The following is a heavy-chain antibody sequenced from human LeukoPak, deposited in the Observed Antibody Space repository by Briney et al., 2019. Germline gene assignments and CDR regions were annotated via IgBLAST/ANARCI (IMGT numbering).Heavy chain of an antibody. Sequence: ATVKVSCKASGYTFTGYYMHWVRQAPGQGLEWMGWINPNSGGTNYAQKFQGRVTMTRDTSISTAYMELSRLRSDDTAVYYCATPLRGSGSYYNFDYWGQGTLVTVSS. CDR1: GYTFTGYY. CDR3: ATPLRGSGSYYNFDY. J-gene: IGHJ4*02. D-gene: IGHD3-10*01. CDR2: INPNSGGT. V-gene: IGHV1-2*02.